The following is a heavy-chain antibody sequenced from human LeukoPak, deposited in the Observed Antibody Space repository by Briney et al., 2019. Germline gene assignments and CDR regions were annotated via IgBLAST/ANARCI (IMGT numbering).Heavy chain of an antibody. CDR2: TSSDLNVK. V-gene: IGHV3-30-3*01. D-gene: IGHD1-26*01. Sequence: PGGSLRLSCAASGFTFRNYVIHWVRQAPGKGLEWVAVTSSDLNVKLYADSVKGRFTISRDNSRSTLYLQMNSLRPEDTAIYYCARGRGSHASNVMDVWGQGTTVTVSS. J-gene: IGHJ6*02. CDR1: GFTFRNYV. CDR3: ARGRGSHASNVMDV.